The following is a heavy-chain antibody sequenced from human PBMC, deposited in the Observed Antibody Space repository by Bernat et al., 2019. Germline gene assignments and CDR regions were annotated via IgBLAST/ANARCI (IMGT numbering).Heavy chain of an antibody. Sequence: QVQLQQWGAGLLKPSETLSLTCAVYGGSFSGYYWSWIRQPPGKGLEWIGEINHSGSTNYNPSLKSRVPISVDTSKNQFSLKLSSVTAADTAVYYCASLRTADHAFDIWGQGTMVTVSS. J-gene: IGHJ3*02. V-gene: IGHV4-34*01. CDR2: INHSGST. CDR3: ASLRTADHAFDI. CDR1: GGSFSGYY. D-gene: IGHD5/OR15-5a*01.